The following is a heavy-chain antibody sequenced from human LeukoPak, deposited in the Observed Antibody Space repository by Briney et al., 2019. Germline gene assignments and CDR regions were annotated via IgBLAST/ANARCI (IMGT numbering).Heavy chain of an antibody. CDR3: AGVEGGDWFDP. CDR2: ISGSGGST. Sequence: GGSLRLSCAASGFTFSSYAMSWVRQAPGKGLEWVSAISGSGGSTYYADSVKGRFTISRDNSKNTLYLQMNSLRPEDTAVYYCAGVEGGDWFDPWGQGTLVTVSS. J-gene: IGHJ5*02. V-gene: IGHV3-23*01. CDR1: GFTFSSYA. D-gene: IGHD3-16*01.